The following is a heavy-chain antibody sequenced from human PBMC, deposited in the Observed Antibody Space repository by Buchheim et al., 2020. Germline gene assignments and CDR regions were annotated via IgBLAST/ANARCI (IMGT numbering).Heavy chain of an antibody. J-gene: IGHJ6*02. CDR3: ARRDGSAAMGPYYYYGMDV. CDR2: IYYSRTT. V-gene: IGHV4-59*01. CDR1: GDSISSYY. Sequence: QVQLQESGPGLVKPSETLSLTCTVSGDSISSYYWSWIRQPPGKGLEWIGYIYYSRTTNYNPSLKSRVTISADTSQNQFSLKLSSVTAADTAVYYCARRDGSAAMGPYYYYGMDVWGQGTT. D-gene: IGHD5-18*01.